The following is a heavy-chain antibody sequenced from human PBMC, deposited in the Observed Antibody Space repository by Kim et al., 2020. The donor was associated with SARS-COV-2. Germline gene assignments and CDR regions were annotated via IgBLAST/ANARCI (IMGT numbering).Heavy chain of an antibody. CDR1: GDSVSSNSAA. D-gene: IGHD2-2*01. CDR2: TYYRSKWYN. V-gene: IGHV6-1*01. CDR3: ARGGYCSSTSGYEGGAFDI. Sequence: SQTLSLTCAISGDSVSSNSAAWNWIRQSPSRGLEWLGRTYYRSKWYNDYAVSVKSRITINPDTSKNQFSLQLNSVTPEDTAVYYCARGGYCSSTSGYEGGAFDIWGQGTMVTVSS. J-gene: IGHJ3*02.